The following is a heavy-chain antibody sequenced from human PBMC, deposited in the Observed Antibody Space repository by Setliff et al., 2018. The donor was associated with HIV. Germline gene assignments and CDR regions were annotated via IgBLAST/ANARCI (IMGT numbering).Heavy chain of an antibody. Sequence: SETLSLTCSVSGGSTTSGGYYWSWIRQHPGKGLEWIAYIYYSGSTNYNPSLKSRVTISVDTSKHQFSLKLSSVTAADTAVYYCARHARSITMTTDWYFDLWGRGTLVTVSS. CDR1: GGSTTSGGYY. V-gene: IGHV4-61*08. D-gene: IGHD3-22*01. J-gene: IGHJ2*01. CDR3: ARHARSITMTTDWYFDL. CDR2: IYYSGST.